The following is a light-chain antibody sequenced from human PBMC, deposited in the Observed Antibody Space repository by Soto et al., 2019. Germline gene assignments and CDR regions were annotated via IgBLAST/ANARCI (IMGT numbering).Light chain of an antibody. J-gene: IGKJ1*01. CDR3: HQRQSWPRT. CDR1: QYINTR. CDR2: QTS. V-gene: IGKV3-11*01. Sequence: EIVLTQSPATLSSFPGDRVTLSCSASQYINTRLAWYQHRPGQAPRLLIYQTSIRAAGIPARFSASGSGTDFTLTISDVQPEDFALYYCHQRQSWPRTCGQGTKVDIK.